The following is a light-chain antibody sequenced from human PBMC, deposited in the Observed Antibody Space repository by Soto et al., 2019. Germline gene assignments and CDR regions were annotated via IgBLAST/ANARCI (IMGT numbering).Light chain of an antibody. CDR1: RGIKSN. J-gene: IGKJ5*01. CDR2: DAA. CDR3: QQYNNWPPST. V-gene: IGKV3-15*01. Sequence: VVLTQSPDTLSVSPGERATLSCRASRGIKSNLAWYQQRPGQAPRLLIYDAATRATGVPARFSGSGSGTEFTLTISSLQSEDFAVYYCQQYNNWPPSTFGQGTRLEIK.